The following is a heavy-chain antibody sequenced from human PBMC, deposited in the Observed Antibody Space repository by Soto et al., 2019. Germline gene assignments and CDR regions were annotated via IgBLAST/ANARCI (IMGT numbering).Heavy chain of an antibody. Sequence: GGSLRLSCAASGFTFSSYAMHWVRQAPGKGLEWVAHVNQDGSEKYYVDSVKGRFTISRDNANNLLYLQMSRLRSDDTAVYYCVRVVAIPGYPDYWGQGTLVTVSS. CDR2: VNQDGSEK. D-gene: IGHD5-12*01. CDR3: VRVVAIPGYPDY. V-gene: IGHV3-7*03. J-gene: IGHJ4*02. CDR1: GFTFSSYA.